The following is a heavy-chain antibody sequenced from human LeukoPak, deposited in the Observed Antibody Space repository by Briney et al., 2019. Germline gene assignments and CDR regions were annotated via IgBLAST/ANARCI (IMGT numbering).Heavy chain of an antibody. J-gene: IGHJ5*02. V-gene: IGHV3-7*01. D-gene: IGHD1-7*01. CDR1: GFTFSSYW. CDR2: IKQDESEK. Sequence: GGSLRLSCAASGFTFSSYWMSWVRQAPGKGLEWVAIIKQDESEKYYVDSVKGRFTISRDNAKNSLYLQMNSLRAEDTAVYYCARDSEGVTGTTSWFDPWGQGTLVTVSS. CDR3: ARDSEGVTGTTSWFDP.